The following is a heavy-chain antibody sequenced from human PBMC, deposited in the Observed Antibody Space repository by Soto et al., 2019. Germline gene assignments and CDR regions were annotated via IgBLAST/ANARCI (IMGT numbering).Heavy chain of an antibody. CDR2: IWYDGSDE. CDR3: ARGGGGYDRNYECRY. D-gene: IGHD1-7*01. Sequence: PGGSLRLSCAASSFTFSTYGMHWVRQAPGRGLEWVALIWYDGSDEHYADSMKDRYTIPRDNSKNTLYLQMNSLRAEDTAVYYWARGGGGYDRNYECRYWGRGTLV. J-gene: IGHJ4*02. V-gene: IGHV3-33*01. CDR1: SFTFSTYG.